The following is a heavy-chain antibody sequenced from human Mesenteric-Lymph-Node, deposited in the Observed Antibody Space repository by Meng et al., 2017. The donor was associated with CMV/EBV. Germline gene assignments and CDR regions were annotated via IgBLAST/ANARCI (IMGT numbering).Heavy chain of an antibody. CDR2: INPNSGGT. CDR1: GFTFTGYY. J-gene: IGHJ4*02. CDR3: ARSDSYGYVFGVIY. Sequence: ASGFTFTGYYMHWVRQAPGRGLEWMGWINPNSGGTNYAQKFQGKVTMTRDTSISTAYMELSRLRSDDTAVYYCARSDSYGYVFGVIYWGQGTLVTVSS. V-gene: IGHV1-2*02. D-gene: IGHD5-18*01.